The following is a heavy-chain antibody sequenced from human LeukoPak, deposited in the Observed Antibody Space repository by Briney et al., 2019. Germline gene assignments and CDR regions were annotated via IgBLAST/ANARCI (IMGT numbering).Heavy chain of an antibody. CDR1: GFTFSSYS. V-gene: IGHV3-21*01. J-gene: IGHJ2*01. CDR3: ARPYYGILTGTAEYFDL. D-gene: IGHD3-9*01. Sequence: PGGSLRLSCAASGFTFSSYSMNWVRQAPGKGLEWVSSISSSSSYIYYADPVKGRFTISRDNAKNSLYLQMNSLRAEDTAVYYCARPYYGILTGTAEYFDLWGRGTLVTVSS. CDR2: ISSSSSYI.